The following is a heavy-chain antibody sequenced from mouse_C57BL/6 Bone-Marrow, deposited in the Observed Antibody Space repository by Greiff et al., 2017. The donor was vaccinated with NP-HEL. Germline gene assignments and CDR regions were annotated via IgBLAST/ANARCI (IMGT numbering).Heavy chain of an antibody. J-gene: IGHJ2*01. V-gene: IGHV6-6*01. D-gene: IGHD1-1*01. Sequence: EVKLQESGGGLVQPGGSMKLSCAASGFTFSDAWMDWVRQSPEKGLEWVAEIRNKANNHATYYAESVKGRFTISRDDSKSSVYLQMNSLRAEDTGIYYCTRHHYYGSSYRYYFDYWGQGTTLTVSS. CDR2: IRNKANNHAT. CDR3: TRHHYYGSSYRYYFDY. CDR1: GFTFSDAW.